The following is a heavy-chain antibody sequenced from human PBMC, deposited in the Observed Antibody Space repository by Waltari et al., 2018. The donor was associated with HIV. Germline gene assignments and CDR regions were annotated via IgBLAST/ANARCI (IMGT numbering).Heavy chain of an antibody. CDR3: VKEHQYSHTWYSYYGMDV. V-gene: IGHV3-23*01. J-gene: IGHJ6*02. CDR2: ISGSGGNT. CDR1: GFTFSNYG. Sequence: EVQLLESGGGLVQTGGSLRLSCAASGFTFSNYGMNWVRQAPGKGVGWVSAISGSGGNTYYADSLKGRFTISRDNSKNTLYLQMNSLRAEDTAVYFCVKEHQYSHTWYSYYGMDVWGQGTTVTVSS. D-gene: IGHD6-13*01.